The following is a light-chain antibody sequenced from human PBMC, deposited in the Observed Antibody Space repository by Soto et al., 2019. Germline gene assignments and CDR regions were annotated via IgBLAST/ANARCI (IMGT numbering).Light chain of an antibody. V-gene: IGKV1-39*01. J-gene: IGKJ1*01. Sequence: DIQMTQSPSTLSAGVGDRVTITCRASQRISTYLNWYQQKPGKAPTLLIYAASSLQSAVPSRFSGGGSGTDFSLTISTLQPAEFATYFFQQGYSFPRTLGQGTKVEIK. CDR2: AAS. CDR3: QQGYSFPRT. CDR1: QRISTY.